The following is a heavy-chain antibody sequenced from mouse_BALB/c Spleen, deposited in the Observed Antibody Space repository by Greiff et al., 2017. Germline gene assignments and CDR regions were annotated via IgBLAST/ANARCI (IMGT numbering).Heavy chain of an antibody. D-gene: IGHD1-1*01. CDR2: ISSGSSTI. CDR1: GFTFSSFG. Sequence: EVHLVESGGGLVQPGGSRKLSCAASGFTFSSFGMHWVRQAPEKGLEWVAYISSGSSTIYYADTVKGRFTISRDNPKNTLFLQMTSLRSEDTAMYYCATPYYYGSSTWFAYWGQGTLVTVSA. J-gene: IGHJ3*01. V-gene: IGHV5-17*02. CDR3: ATPYYYGSSTWFAY.